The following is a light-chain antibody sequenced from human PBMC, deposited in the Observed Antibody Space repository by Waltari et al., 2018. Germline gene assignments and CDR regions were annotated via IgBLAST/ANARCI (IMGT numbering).Light chain of an antibody. CDR3: AAWDDSLNGRWV. CDR1: ASNIGNNL. Sequence: QSVLTQPPSVSGTPGQRVTISCSGSASNIGNNLVNWYQQFPGKAPKLLIYRGDQRPYGAPDRFSGSKSGTSASLAISGLQSEDEADYYCAAWDDSLNGRWVFGGGTKVTVL. V-gene: IGLV1-44*01. J-gene: IGLJ3*02. CDR2: RGD.